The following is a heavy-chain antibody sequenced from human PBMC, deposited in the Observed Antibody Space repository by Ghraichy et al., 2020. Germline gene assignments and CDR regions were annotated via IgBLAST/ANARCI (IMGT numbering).Heavy chain of an antibody. CDR1: GGSFSGYY. V-gene: IGHV4-34*01. D-gene: IGHD3-10*01. CDR3: ARGRTKLLWFGGYYFDY. J-gene: IGHJ4*02. CDR2: INHSGST. Sequence: SETLSLTCAVYGGSFSGYYWSWIRQPPGKGLEWIGEINHSGSTNYNPSLKSRVTISVDTSKNQFSLKLSSVTAADTAVYYCARGRTKLLWFGGYYFDYWGQGTLVTVSS.